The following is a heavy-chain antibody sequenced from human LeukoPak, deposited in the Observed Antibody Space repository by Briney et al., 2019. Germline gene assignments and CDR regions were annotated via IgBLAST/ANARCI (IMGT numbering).Heavy chain of an antibody. CDR1: GGTFSSYA. CDR3: ARGGLAAAGSVWFDP. CDR2: IIPIFGTA. V-gene: IGHV1-69*06. Sequence: EASVKVSCKASGGTFSSYAISWVRQAPGQGLERMGGIIPIFGTANYAQKFQGRVTITADKSTSTAYMELSSLRSEDTAVYYCARGGLAAAGSVWFDPWGQGTLVTVSS. J-gene: IGHJ5*02. D-gene: IGHD6-13*01.